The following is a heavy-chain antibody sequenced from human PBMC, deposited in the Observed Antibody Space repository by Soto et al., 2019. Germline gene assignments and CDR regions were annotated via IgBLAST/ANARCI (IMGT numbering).Heavy chain of an antibody. CDR1: GFTFSMSA. D-gene: IGHD6-6*01. J-gene: IGHJ4*02. Sequence: EVQLLESGGGLVQPGGSLRLSCAASGFTFSMSAMTWVRQAPGKGLEWVSTTGLNGRTTYYADSVKGRFTGSRDNSQNTLDLPMSSLRAEETAVYYCATVHSTSRSFDYWGQGTLVTVSS. V-gene: IGHV3-23*01. CDR3: ATVHSTSRSFDY. CDR2: TGLNGRTT.